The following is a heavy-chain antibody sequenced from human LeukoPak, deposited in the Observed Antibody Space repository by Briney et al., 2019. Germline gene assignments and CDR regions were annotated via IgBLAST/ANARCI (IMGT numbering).Heavy chain of an antibody. D-gene: IGHD4-17*01. Sequence: ASVKVSCKASGYTFTSYYMHWVRQAPGQGLEWMGIINPSGVSTSYAQKFQGRVTMTRDTSTSTVYMELSSLRSEDTAVYYCARDFDYRDYGPQSYPGYWGQGTLVTVSS. CDR2: INPSGVST. CDR1: GYTFTSYY. CDR3: ARDFDYRDYGPQSYPGY. J-gene: IGHJ4*02. V-gene: IGHV1-46*01.